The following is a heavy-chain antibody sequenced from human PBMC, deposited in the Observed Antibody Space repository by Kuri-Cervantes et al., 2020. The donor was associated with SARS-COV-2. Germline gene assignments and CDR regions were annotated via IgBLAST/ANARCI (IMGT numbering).Heavy chain of an antibody. D-gene: IGHD6-13*01. Sequence: GESLKISCAASGFTFSSYWMHWVRQAPGKGLVWVSRINSDGSSTSYADSVKGRFTISRDNAKNTLYLQVNSLRAEDTAVYYCARAYSSSYVLYFDYWGQGTLVTVSS. V-gene: IGHV3-74*01. CDR1: GFTFSSYW. CDR3: ARAYSSSYVLYFDY. J-gene: IGHJ4*02. CDR2: INSDGSST.